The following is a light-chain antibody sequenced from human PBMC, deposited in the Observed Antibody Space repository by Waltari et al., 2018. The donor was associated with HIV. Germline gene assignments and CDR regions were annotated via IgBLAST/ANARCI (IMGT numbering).Light chain of an antibody. CDR2: EVS. J-gene: IGLJ2*01. V-gene: IGLV2-23*02. CDR1: SRDVGGYNL. Sequence: QSPLTHPASVSGSPGQSITISCTGTSRDVGGYNLVPCYQQHPGKAPKLMIYEVSKRPSGVSNRFSGSKSGNTASLTISGLQAEDEADYYCCAYAGSTTYVIFGGGTKLTVL. CDR3: CAYAGSTTYVI.